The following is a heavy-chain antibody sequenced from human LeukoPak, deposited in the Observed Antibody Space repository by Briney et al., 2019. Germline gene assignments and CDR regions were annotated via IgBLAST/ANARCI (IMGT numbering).Heavy chain of an antibody. CDR3: AKAGRYCSSTSCYYIFDY. CDR2: LTGSGGTT. V-gene: IGHV3-23*01. J-gene: IGHJ4*02. D-gene: IGHD2-2*01. Sequence: GGSLRLSCAASGFTFRDYGMSWVRQAPGKGLEWVSALTGSGGTTYYADSVKGRFTISRDNSKNTLYLQMNSLRAEDTAVYYCAKAGRYCSSTSCYYIFDYWGQGTLVTVSS. CDR1: GFTFRDYG.